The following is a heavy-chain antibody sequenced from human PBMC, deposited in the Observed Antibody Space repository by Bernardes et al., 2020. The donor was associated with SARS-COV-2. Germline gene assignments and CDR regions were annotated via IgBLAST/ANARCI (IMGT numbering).Heavy chain of an antibody. V-gene: IGHV4-39*01. D-gene: IGHD3-3*01. CDR3: AKFVANFGVLTPRFDT. CDR2: ITYRGHP. CDR1: GFSIGRTEHY. Sequence: SETLSLTCRFSGFSIGRTEHYWRCLPPAPGGALEWFGSITYRGHPFHNSSLKSRVTLSVHTSRNVFTLKLSSVTAPDTAVYYCAKFVANFGVLTPRFDTWGQGTRVTVSS. J-gene: IGHJ5*02.